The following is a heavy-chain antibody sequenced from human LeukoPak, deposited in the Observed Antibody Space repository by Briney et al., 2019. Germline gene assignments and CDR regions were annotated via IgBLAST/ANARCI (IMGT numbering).Heavy chain of an antibody. D-gene: IGHD1-26*01. CDR1: GYTFTGYY. J-gene: IGHJ4*02. Sequence: ASVKVSCKASGYTFTGYYMHWVRQAPGQGLEWMGWINTNTGNPTYAQGFTGRFVFSLDTSVSTAYLQISSLKAEDTAVYYCARNQRGIVGDSDYWGQGTLVTVSS. V-gene: IGHV7-4-1*02. CDR3: ARNQRGIVGDSDY. CDR2: INTNTGNP.